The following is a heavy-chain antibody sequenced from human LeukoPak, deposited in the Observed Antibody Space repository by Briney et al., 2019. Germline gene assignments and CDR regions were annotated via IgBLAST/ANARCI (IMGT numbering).Heavy chain of an antibody. CDR3: AGGLSSGWYLDY. V-gene: IGHV4-34*01. CDR2: INHSGGT. Sequence: SETLSLTRAVYGGSFSGYYWSWIRQPPGKGLEWIGEINHSGGTNYNPSLKSRVTISVDTSKNQFSLKLSSVTAADTAVYYCAGGLSSGWYLDYWGQGTLVIVSS. CDR1: GGSFSGYY. D-gene: IGHD6-19*01. J-gene: IGHJ4*02.